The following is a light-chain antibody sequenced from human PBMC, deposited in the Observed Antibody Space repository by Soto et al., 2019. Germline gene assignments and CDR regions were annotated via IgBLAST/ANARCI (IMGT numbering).Light chain of an antibody. CDR3: QQYGSSPLT. Sequence: EIVLTQSRGTLSLSPGERATLSCRASQSVSSSYLAWYQQKPGQAPRLLIYGASSRATGIPDRFSGSGYGTDFTLTISRLEPEDFAVYYCQQYGSSPLTFGGGTKVEIK. V-gene: IGKV3-20*01. CDR2: GAS. J-gene: IGKJ4*01. CDR1: QSVSSSY.